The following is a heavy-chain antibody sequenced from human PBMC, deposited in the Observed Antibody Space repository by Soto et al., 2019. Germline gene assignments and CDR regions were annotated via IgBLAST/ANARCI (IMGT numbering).Heavy chain of an antibody. CDR3: VRGPDYEGYLDY. CDR2: IILPFGTP. V-gene: IGHV1-69*12. Sequence: QVRLVQSGAEVKKTGSSVKVSCEASGTTFSNFAIGWVRQAPGQGLEWMGGIILPFGTPNYAQKFQGRVTISADESMTTAYMELRGLRSEDTAVYYCVRGPDYEGYLDYCGQGTLVTVSS. CDR1: GTTFSNFA. J-gene: IGHJ4*02. D-gene: IGHD3-22*01.